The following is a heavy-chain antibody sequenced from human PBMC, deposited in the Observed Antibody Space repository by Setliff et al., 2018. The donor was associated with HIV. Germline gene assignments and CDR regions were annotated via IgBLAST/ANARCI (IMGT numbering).Heavy chain of an antibody. Sequence: ASVKVSCKASGGTFSGSGINWVRQAPGQGFEWVGGLLPLFETTTYAQTFQGRVSITTDESTSTTYMELSSLRSDDTAVYYCAGGQVVGYTYSGIELWGQGTLVTVSS. V-gene: IGHV1-69*05. CDR3: AGGQVVGYTYSGIEL. D-gene: IGHD5-18*01. CDR1: GGTFSGSG. CDR2: LLPLFETT. J-gene: IGHJ4*02.